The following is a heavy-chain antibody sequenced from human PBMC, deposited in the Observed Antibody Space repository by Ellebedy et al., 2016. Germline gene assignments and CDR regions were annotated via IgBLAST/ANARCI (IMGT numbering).Heavy chain of an antibody. V-gene: IGHV4-59*13. Sequence: GSLRLXXTVSGGSISSYYWSWIRQPPGKGLEWIGYIYYSGSTNYNPSLKSRVTISVDTSKNQFSLKLSSVTAADTAVYYCARGGIPPFDYWGQGTLVTVSS. CDR1: GGSISSYY. CDR2: IYYSGST. J-gene: IGHJ4*02. D-gene: IGHD5-18*01. CDR3: ARGGIPPFDY.